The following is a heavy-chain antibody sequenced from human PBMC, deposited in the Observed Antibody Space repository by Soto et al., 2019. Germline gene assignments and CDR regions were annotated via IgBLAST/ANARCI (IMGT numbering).Heavy chain of an antibody. V-gene: IGHV3-33*01. D-gene: IGHD3-22*01. CDR1: GFTFSSYG. Sequence: PGGSLRLSCAASGFTFSSYGMHWVRQAPGKGLEWVAVIWYDGSNKYYADYVKGRFTISRDNSKNTLYLQMNSLRAEDTAVYYCAIDRYYYDSSGYYPTAYYGMDVWGQGTTVTVSS. J-gene: IGHJ6*02. CDR2: IWYDGSNK. CDR3: AIDRYYYDSSGYYPTAYYGMDV.